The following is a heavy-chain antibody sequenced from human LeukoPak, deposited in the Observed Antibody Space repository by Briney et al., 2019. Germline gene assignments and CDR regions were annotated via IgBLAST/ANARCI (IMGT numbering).Heavy chain of an antibody. V-gene: IGHV5-51*01. J-gene: IGHJ4*02. D-gene: IGHD2-15*01. CDR1: GCIFSNDW. Sequence: GESLQISCKGSGCIFSNDWIGWVRQMPGKGLEWMGIIYPGDSDTTYSPSFQGQVTISADKSISTAYLQWSSLEASDTAMYYCARRGCNGGSCYGHWGQGTLVTVSS. CDR3: ARRGCNGGSCYGH. CDR2: IYPGDSDT.